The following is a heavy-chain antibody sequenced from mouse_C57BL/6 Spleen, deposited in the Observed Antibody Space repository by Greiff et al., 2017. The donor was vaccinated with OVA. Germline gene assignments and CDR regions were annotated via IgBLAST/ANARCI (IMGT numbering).Heavy chain of an antibody. V-gene: IGHV14-4*01. J-gene: IGHJ4*01. CDR2: IDPENGDT. CDR1: GFNIKDDY. Sequence: VQLQQSGAELVRPGASVKLSCTASGFNIKDDYMPWVKQRPEKGLDWIGWIDPENGDTEYASQFQGKSTITAATASNTAYLQLSSLTSEDTAVYYWTGSYAMDYWGQGTSVTVSS. CDR3: TGSYAMDY.